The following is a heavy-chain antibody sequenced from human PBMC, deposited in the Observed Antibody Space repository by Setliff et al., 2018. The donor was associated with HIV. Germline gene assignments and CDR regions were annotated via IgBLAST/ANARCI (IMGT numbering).Heavy chain of an antibody. J-gene: IGHJ4*02. CDR3: ARERSLITVRRYFDN. D-gene: IGHD1-1*01. Sequence: PSETLSLTCAVYGGSFSDYYWSWIRQPPGKGLEWIGEINHSGSTNYNPSLKSRVTISVDTSKNQFSLKLNSVTAADTAVYYCARERSLITVRRYFDNWGQGTLVTVPQ. V-gene: IGHV4-34*01. CDR2: INHSGST. CDR1: GGSFSDYY.